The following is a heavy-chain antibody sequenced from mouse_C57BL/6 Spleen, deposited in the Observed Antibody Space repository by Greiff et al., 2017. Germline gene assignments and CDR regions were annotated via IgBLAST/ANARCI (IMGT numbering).Heavy chain of an antibody. Sequence: QVQLKQPGAELVRPGSSVKLSCKASGYTFTSYWMHWVKQRPIQGLEWIGNIDPSDSETHYNQKFKDKATLTVDKSSSTAYMQLSSLTSEDSAVYYCARSGYDGYHWYFDVWGTGTTVTVSS. J-gene: IGHJ1*03. CDR3: ARSGYDGYHWYFDV. V-gene: IGHV1-52*01. CDR2: IDPSDSET. CDR1: GYTFTSYW. D-gene: IGHD2-3*01.